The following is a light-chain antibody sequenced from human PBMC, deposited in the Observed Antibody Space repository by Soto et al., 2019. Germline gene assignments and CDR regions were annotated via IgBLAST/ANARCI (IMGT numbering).Light chain of an antibody. Sequence: EIVLTQSPGTLSLSPGERATLSCRASQSVTASLAWYQQKPGQAPRLLIYGASTRATGIPDRFSGSGSGTDFTLTISRLEPEDSAVYYGQQYGSSPTWTFGQGTKVDIK. CDR2: GAS. J-gene: IGKJ1*01. CDR1: QSVTAS. CDR3: QQYGSSPTWT. V-gene: IGKV3-20*01.